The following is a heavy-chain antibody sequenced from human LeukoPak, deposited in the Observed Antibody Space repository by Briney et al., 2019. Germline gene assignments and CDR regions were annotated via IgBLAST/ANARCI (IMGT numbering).Heavy chain of an antibody. CDR2: ISWNSGTI. CDR1: GLRFDDYA. Sequence: GGSLTLSCVASGLRFDDYAMNWVRQPPGKGLEWVSSISWNSGTIGYGDSVKGRFTISRDNAKNSLYLQMNSLRAEDTALYYCAKGKGGYYYYGMDVWGQGTTVTVSS. CDR3: AKGKGGYYYYGMDV. J-gene: IGHJ6*02. V-gene: IGHV3-9*01.